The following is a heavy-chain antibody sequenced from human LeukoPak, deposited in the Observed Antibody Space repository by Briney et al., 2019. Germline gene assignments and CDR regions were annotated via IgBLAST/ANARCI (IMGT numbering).Heavy chain of an antibody. D-gene: IGHD4-17*01. V-gene: IGHV1-69*13. CDR2: IIPIFGTA. CDR1: RGTFSSYA. CDR3: ASLGGGSTVTTYLNY. Sequence: ASVKVSCKASRGTFSSYAINWVRQAPGQGLEWMGGIIPIFGTANYAQKFQGRVTITADESTSTACMELSSLRSEDTAVYYCASLGGGSTVTTYLNYWGQGTLVTVSS. J-gene: IGHJ4*02.